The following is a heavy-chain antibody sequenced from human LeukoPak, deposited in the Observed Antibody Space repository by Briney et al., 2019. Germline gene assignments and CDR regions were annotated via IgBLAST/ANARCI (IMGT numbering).Heavy chain of an antibody. CDR1: GFTFSSYA. Sequence: GRSLRLSCAASGFTFSSYAMHWVRQAPGKGLEWVAVISYDGSNKYYADSVKGRFTISRDNSKNTLYLQMNSLRAEDTAVYYCARESGAMGDSSGFDFGYWGQGTLVTVSS. CDR2: ISYDGSNK. V-gene: IGHV3-30*01. D-gene: IGHD3-22*01. CDR3: ARESGAMGDSSGFDFGY. J-gene: IGHJ4*02.